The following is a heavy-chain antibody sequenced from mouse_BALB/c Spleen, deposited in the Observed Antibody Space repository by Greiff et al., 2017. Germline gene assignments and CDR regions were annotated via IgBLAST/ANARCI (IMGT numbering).Heavy chain of an antibody. J-gene: IGHJ3*01. Sequence: EVKLMESGTVLARPGASVKMSCKASGYTFTSYWMHWVKQRPGQGLEWIGAIYPGNSDTSYNQKFKGKAKLTAVTSTSTAYMELSSLTNEDSAVYYCARGDYYRYDVAWFAYWGQGTLVTVSA. D-gene: IGHD2-14*01. CDR2: IYPGNSDT. CDR1: GYTFTSYW. CDR3: ARGDYYRYDVAWFAY. V-gene: IGHV1-5*01.